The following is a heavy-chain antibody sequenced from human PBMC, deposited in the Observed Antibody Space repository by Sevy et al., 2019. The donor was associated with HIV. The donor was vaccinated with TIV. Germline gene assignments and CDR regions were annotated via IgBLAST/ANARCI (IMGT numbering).Heavy chain of an antibody. J-gene: IGHJ4*01. Sequence: GGSLRLSRAASGFTFSSFGMHWVRQAPGKGLEWLAVIWFDGSNTYYADSVRGRFTISRDIAKNTLHLQMNSLRAEDTAVYYCARDLEFYDHGDYGPAFMPDFWGHGTLVTVSS. V-gene: IGHV3-33*01. D-gene: IGHD4-17*01. CDR2: IWFDGSNT. CDR3: ARDLEFYDHGDYGPAFMPDF. CDR1: GFTFSSFG.